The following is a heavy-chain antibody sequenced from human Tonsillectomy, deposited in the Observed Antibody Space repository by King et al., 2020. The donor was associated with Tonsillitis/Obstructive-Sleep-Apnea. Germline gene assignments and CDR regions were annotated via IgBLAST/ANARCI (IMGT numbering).Heavy chain of an antibody. D-gene: IGHD3-3*01. CDR1: GFTFSSYE. CDR2: ISSGTTI. V-gene: IGHV3-48*03. CDR3: ARAGYDFWSGYYSYYFDY. Sequence: QLVQSGGGLVQPGGSLRLSCAASGFTFSSYEMNWVRQAPGKGLEWLSYISSGTTIYYADYVKGRFTISRDNAKNSLYLQMNSLRAEDTAVYYCARAGYDFWSGYYSYYFDYWGQGTLVTVSS. J-gene: IGHJ4*02.